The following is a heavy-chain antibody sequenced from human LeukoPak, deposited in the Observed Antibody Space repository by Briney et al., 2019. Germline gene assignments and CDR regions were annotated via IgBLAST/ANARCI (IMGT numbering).Heavy chain of an antibody. CDR2: ISSSSSTI. D-gene: IGHD3-16*01. Sequence: GGSLRLSCAASGFTFSSYSMNWVRQAPGEGLEWVSYISSSSSTIYYADSVKGRFTISRDNSKNTLYLQMNSLTAADTAVYYCAKGVGEFGFRFDFWGQGTLVSVSS. CDR3: AKGVGEFGFRFDF. J-gene: IGHJ4*02. CDR1: GFTFSSYS. V-gene: IGHV3-48*01.